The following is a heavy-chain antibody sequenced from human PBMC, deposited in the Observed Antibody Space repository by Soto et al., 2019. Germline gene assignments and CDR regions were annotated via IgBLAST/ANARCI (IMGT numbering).Heavy chain of an antibody. Sequence: EVQLVESGGGLVQPGGSLRLSCAASGFTFSSYNMYWVRQATGKGLEWVSAIGTAGDTYYPGSVKGRFTISRENAKNSLYFQMNSLRAGDTAVYYCARAVGYYYGMDVWSQGTTVTVSS. CDR3: ARAVGYYYGMDV. J-gene: IGHJ6*02. D-gene: IGHD1-26*01. V-gene: IGHV3-13*01. CDR1: GFTFSSYN. CDR2: IGTAGDT.